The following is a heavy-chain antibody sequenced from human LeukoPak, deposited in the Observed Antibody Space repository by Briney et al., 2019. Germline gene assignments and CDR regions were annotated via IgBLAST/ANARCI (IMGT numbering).Heavy chain of an antibody. Sequence: TASETLSLTCAVYGGSFSGYYWGWIRQPPGKGLEWIGEINHSGSTNYNPSLKSRVTISVDTSKNQFSLKLSSVTAADTAVYYCARDIVVAVDPWGQGTLVTVSS. J-gene: IGHJ5*02. CDR3: ARDIVVAVDP. CDR2: INHSGST. V-gene: IGHV4-34*01. CDR1: GGSFSGYY. D-gene: IGHD1-26*01.